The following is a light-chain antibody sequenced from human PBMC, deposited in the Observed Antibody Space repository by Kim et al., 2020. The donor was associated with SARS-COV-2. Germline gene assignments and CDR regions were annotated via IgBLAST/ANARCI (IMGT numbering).Light chain of an antibody. CDR2: EDN. CDR3: GTWDNTLRAGV. V-gene: IGLV1-51*01. Sequence: QSALTQSPSVSAAPGQKVSISCSGSSSNIGSNSLSWYQQVPGTAPTLLIYEDNKRPSGIPDRFSGSKSGTSATSATLGITGLQAGDEAIYYCGTWDNTLRAGVFGGGTQLTVL. J-gene: IGLJ2*01. CDR1: SSNIGSNS.